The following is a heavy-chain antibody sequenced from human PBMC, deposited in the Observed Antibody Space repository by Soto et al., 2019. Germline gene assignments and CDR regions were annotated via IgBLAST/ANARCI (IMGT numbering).Heavy chain of an antibody. J-gene: IGHJ4*02. CDR3: ARRGSGSYYDY. CDR2: SGSGGST. V-gene: IGHV3-23*01. Sequence: EVQLLESGGGLVQPGGSLRLSCAASGFTFSSYAMRWVRQAPVKGLEWVSASGSGGSTYYADSVKGRFTISRDNSKNTLYLQMKSLKDEDTAVYYCARRGSGSYYDYWGQGTLVTVSS. CDR1: GFTFSSYA. D-gene: IGHD1-26*01.